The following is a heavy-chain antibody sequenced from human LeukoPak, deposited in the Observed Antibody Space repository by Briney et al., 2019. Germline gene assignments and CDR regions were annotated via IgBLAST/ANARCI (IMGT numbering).Heavy chain of an antibody. CDR3: AAHTYYYSSGSFGH. CDR1: GYSFTSYD. D-gene: IGHD3-10*01. CDR2: MNPSSGNT. J-gene: IGHJ4*02. Sequence: ASVIVSCKASGYSFTSYDINWVRQATGQGPEWIGWMNPSSGNTGYAQRFQGRVTMIRDTSTSTAYLELSSLTSDDTAVYYCAAHTYYYSSGSFGHWGQGTLVTVSS. V-gene: IGHV1-8*01.